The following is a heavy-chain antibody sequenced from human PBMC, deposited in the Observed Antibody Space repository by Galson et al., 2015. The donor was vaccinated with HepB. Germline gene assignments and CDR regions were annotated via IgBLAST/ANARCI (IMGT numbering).Heavy chain of an antibody. Sequence: SLRLSCAASGFTFSSYSMHWVRQAPGKGLEWVSSISSSSSYIYYADSVKGRFTISRDNAKNSLYLQMNSLRAEDTAVYYCARWGFRDDDYWGQGTLVTVSS. CDR3: ARWGFRDDDY. CDR1: GFTFSSYS. D-gene: IGHD1-1*01. J-gene: IGHJ4*02. V-gene: IGHV3-21*01. CDR2: ISSSSSYI.